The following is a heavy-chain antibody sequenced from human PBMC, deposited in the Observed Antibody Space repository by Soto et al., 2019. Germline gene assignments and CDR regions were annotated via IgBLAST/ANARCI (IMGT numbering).Heavy chain of an antibody. V-gene: IGHV3-30*18. J-gene: IGHJ6*02. CDR2: ISYDGSNK. Sequence: QVQLVESGGGVVQPGRSLRLSCAASGFTFSSYGMHWVRQAPGKGLEWVAVISYDGSNKYYADSVKGRFTICRDNSKNSLYLQMNSLRAEDTAVYYCAKDMVLGVIMKSGMDFWGQGTTVTVSS. CDR1: GFTFSSYG. CDR3: AKDMVLGVIMKSGMDF. D-gene: IGHD3-10*01.